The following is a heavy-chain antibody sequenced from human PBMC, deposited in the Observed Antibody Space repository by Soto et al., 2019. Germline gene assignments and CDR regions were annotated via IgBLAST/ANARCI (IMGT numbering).Heavy chain of an antibody. V-gene: IGHV3-53*02. D-gene: IGHD6-6*01. Sequence: EVQLVETGGGLIQPGGSLRLSCAASGFTVSSNDMSWVRQAPGKGLEWVSVIYSGGTTHDADSVKGRFTISRDNSKNTLYLQMNSLRVDDTAVYYCASSSRKDYYFAMDAWGQGTTVIVSS. J-gene: IGHJ6*02. CDR3: ASSSRKDYYFAMDA. CDR1: GFTVSSND. CDR2: IYSGGTT.